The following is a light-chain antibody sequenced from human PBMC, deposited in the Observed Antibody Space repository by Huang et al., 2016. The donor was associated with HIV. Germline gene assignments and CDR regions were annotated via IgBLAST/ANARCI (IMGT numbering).Light chain of an antibody. J-gene: IGKJ1*01. CDR3: QQSYSTRWT. Sequence: DIQMTQSPSSLSASVGDRFTITCRASQIINSCLNWYQQKPGKAPKLLMYVASSLQSGVPSRFSGSGSGTDFTLTISSLQPEDFATYYCQQSYSTRWTFGQGTKVEIK. CDR1: QIINSC. V-gene: IGKV1-39*01. CDR2: VAS.